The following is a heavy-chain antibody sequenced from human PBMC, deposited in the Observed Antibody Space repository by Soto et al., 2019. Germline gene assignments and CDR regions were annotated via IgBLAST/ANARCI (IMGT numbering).Heavy chain of an antibody. Sequence: QVQLVESGGGLVKPGGSLRLSCAASGFTFSDYYMSWIRQAPGKGLEWVSYISSSGSTIYYADSVKGRFTISRDNAKNSLYLQMSSLRAEDTAVYYCARFNIVVVVAADDAFDIWGQGTMVTVSS. CDR2: ISSSGSTI. J-gene: IGHJ3*02. CDR1: GFTFSDYY. V-gene: IGHV3-11*01. D-gene: IGHD2-15*01. CDR3: ARFNIVVVVAADDAFDI.